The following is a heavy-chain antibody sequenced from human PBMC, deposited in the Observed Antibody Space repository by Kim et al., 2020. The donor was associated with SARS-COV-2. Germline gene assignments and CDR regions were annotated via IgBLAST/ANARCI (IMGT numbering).Heavy chain of an antibody. J-gene: IGHJ4*02. V-gene: IGHV1-69*04. Sequence: SVKVSCKASGGTFSSYAISWVRQAPGQGLEWMGRIIPILGIANYAQKFQGRVTITADKSTSTAYMELSSLRSEDTAVYYCARAGDSSGYYYVDYWGQGTLVTVSS. D-gene: IGHD3-22*01. CDR1: GGTFSSYA. CDR3: ARAGDSSGYYYVDY. CDR2: IIPILGIA.